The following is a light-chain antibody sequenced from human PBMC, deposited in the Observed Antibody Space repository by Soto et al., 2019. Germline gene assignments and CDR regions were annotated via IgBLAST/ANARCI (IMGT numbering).Light chain of an antibody. CDR2: GAS. V-gene: IGKV3-15*01. Sequence: LMTQSPAILSVSPGERVTLSCRASQDVGINLAWYQQNPGHAPRLVVYGASTRATAFPARFSGSGSGTEFTLTISSLQSEDLALYYCHQYNYWPVTFGQGTKLEIK. CDR3: HQYNYWPVT. J-gene: IGKJ2*01. CDR1: QDVGIN.